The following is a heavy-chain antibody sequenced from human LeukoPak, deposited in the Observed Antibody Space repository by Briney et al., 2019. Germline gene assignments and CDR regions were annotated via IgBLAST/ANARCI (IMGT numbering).Heavy chain of an antibody. V-gene: IGHV4-59*01. CDR2: IYCSGST. D-gene: IGHD1-26*01. CDR1: GVSISSYY. J-gene: IGHJ4*02. CDR3: ARSEVGLPFDY. Sequence: PSETLSLTCTVSGVSISSYYWSWIRQPPGKGLEWIGYIYCSGSTNYNPSLKSRVTISVDTSKNQFSLKLSSVTAADTAVYYCARSEVGLPFDYWGPGTLVTVSA.